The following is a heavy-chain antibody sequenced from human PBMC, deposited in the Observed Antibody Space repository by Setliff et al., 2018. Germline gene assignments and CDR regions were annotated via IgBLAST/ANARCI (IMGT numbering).Heavy chain of an antibody. CDR3: ARTCSGSGCYAGLES. Sequence: PGGSLRLSCAASGFTLTPYTMTWVRQAPGKGPEWVSSISDTSAFIYYADSVKGRFTISRDNAKNTLYLQMNSLRPEDTAVYYCARTCSGSGCYAGLESWGQGTPVTVSS. CDR1: GFTLTPYT. CDR2: ISDTSAFI. J-gene: IGHJ4*02. V-gene: IGHV3-21*01. D-gene: IGHD2-15*01.